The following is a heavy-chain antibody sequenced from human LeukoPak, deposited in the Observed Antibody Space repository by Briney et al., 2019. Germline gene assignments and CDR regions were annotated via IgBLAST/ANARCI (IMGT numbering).Heavy chain of an antibody. J-gene: IGHJ4*02. CDR2: IYHSGST. CDR3: ARGTHFDY. D-gene: IGHD2-2*01. CDR1: GGSISSGGYS. Sequence: SQTLSLTCAVSGGSISSGGYSWSWIRQPPGKGLEWIGSIYHSGSTDYSPSLKSRVTISVDRSMNQFSLKLTSVTAADTAVYYCARGTHFDYWGQGTLVTVSS. V-gene: IGHV4-30-2*01.